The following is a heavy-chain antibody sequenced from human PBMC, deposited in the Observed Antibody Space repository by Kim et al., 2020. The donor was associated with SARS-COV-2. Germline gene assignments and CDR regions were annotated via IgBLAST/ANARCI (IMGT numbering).Heavy chain of an antibody. V-gene: IGHV3-23*03. CDR2: IYSGGSST. J-gene: IGHJ4*02. D-gene: IGHD3-10*01. CDR3: AKESGIEPH. CDR1: GFTFSSYA. Sequence: GGSLRLSCAASGFTFSSYAMSWVRQAPGKGLEWVSVIYSGGSSTYYADSVKGRFTISRDNSKNTLYLQMNSLRAEDTAVYYCAKESGIEPHWGQGTLVTVSS.